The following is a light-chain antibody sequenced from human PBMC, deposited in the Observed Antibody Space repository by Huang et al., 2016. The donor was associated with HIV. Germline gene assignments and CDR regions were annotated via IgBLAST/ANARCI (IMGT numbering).Light chain of an antibody. CDR1: QNIGNS. Sequence: EIVLTQSPDFQSVTPKEKITITCRASQNIGNSLHWYQQKPDQSPQLLIKYASQTISGVPSRFSGSGSGTDFTLTINTPEAGDAATYYCHQSSSLPYTFGQGPKLEIK. CDR3: HQSSSLPYT. V-gene: IGKV6-21*02. CDR2: YAS. J-gene: IGKJ2*01.